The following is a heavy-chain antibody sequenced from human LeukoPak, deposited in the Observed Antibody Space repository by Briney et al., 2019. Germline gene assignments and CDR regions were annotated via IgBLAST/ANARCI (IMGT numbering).Heavy chain of an antibody. J-gene: IGHJ4*02. CDR3: ARDQEGFDY. CDR2: IYPRDGST. V-gene: IGHV1-46*01. CDR1: GYTFTNNY. Sequence: ASVKVTCTASGYTFTNNYLHWVRQAPGQGLEWMGMIYPRDGSTSYAQNFQGRVTVTRDTSTTTVHMELRGLRSEDTAVYYCARDQEGFDYWGQGTVVTVSS.